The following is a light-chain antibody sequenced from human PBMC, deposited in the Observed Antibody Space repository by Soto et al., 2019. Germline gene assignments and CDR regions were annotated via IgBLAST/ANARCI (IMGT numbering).Light chain of an antibody. Sequence: EIVLTQSPGTLSLSPGEKATLSCRASKSVGDTFLSCYQQKPGLAPRLLIYCVSNRATGIPDRFSGSGSGTDFILTISRLEPEDFALYYCGQFVSSPPRTFGQGTKVEIK. CDR3: GQFVSSPPRT. J-gene: IGKJ1*01. V-gene: IGKV3-20*01. CDR1: KSVGDTF. CDR2: CVS.